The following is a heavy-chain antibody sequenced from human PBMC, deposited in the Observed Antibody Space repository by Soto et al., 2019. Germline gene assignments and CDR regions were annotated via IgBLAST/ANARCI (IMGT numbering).Heavy chain of an antibody. CDR3: ARHAYTSSSSCFDP. CDR2: IYHSGST. J-gene: IGHJ5*02. CDR1: GGSISSGDYS. V-gene: IGHV4-30-2*01. D-gene: IGHD6-6*01. Sequence: QLQLQESGSGLVKPSQTLSLTCAVSGGSISSGDYSWSWVRQPPGKGLEWIAYIYHSGSTYYSPSLKSRVTISVDRSKNQFSLKLSSVTAADTAVYYCARHAYTSSSSCFDPWCQGTLVTVSS.